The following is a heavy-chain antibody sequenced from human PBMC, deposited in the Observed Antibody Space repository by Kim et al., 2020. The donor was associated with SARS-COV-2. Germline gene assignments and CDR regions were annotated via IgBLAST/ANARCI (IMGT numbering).Heavy chain of an antibody. J-gene: IGHJ6*02. V-gene: IGHV3-30*18. CDR2: VSHDGTYW. D-gene: IGHD3-16*01. CDR3: AKDGLPGVKYYDNHHGLDV. CDR1: GSTFGSYG. Sequence: GGSLRLSCIASGSTFGSYGMHWVRQAQGKGLEWVASVSHDGTYWQNGDSVKSRVTVSRDNSRKSLYLQIYSLRVEDSADYYCAKDGLPGVKYYDNHHGLDVRGQGTAVTVPS.